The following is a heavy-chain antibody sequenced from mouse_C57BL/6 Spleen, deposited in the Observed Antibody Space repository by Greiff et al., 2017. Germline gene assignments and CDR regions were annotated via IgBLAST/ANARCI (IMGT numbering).Heavy chain of an antibody. CDR2: IHPNSGST. J-gene: IGHJ3*01. V-gene: IGHV1-64*01. CDR3: AREGHYDYDPFAY. CDR1: GYTFTSYW. Sequence: VQLQQSGAELVKPGASVKLSCKASGYTFTSYWMHWVKQRPGQGLEWIGMIHPNSGSTNYNEKFKSKATLTVDKSSSTAYMQLSSLTSEDSAVYYCAREGHYDYDPFAYWGQGTLVTVSA. D-gene: IGHD2-4*01.